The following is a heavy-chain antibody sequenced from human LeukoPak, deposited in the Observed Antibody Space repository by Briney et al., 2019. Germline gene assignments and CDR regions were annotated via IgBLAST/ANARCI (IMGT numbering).Heavy chain of an antibody. CDR2: INPNSGGT. D-gene: IGHD3-16*02. CDR1: GYTFTGYY. J-gene: IGHJ5*02. V-gene: IGHV1-2*02. Sequence: ASVKVSCKASGYTFTGYYMHWVRQAPGQGLEWMGWINPNSGGTNYAQKFQGRVTMTRDTSISTAYMELSRLRSDDTAVYYCAREGAVSYSWFDPWGQGTLVTVSS. CDR3: AREGAVSYSWFDP.